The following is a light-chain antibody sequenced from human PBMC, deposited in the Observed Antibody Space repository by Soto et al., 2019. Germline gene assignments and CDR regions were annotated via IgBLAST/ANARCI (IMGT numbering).Light chain of an antibody. J-gene: IGKJ1*01. Sequence: EIVLTQSPGTLSLSPGERATLSCRASQSFSNNYLAWYQQKPGQAPRLLIYGASSRATGIPDRFSGSGSGTDFTLTISSLEPEDFAVYYCQQRSNWPPTFGQGTKVDI. V-gene: IGKV3D-20*02. CDR3: QQRSNWPPT. CDR1: QSFSNNY. CDR2: GAS.